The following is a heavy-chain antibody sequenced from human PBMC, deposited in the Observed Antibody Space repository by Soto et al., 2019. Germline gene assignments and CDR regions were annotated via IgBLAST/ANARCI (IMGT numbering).Heavy chain of an antibody. CDR3: AAVLVGATNAFDI. J-gene: IGHJ3*02. D-gene: IGHD1-26*01. V-gene: IGHV1-58*01. Sequence: PVKVSCKASGFTFTSSAVQWVRQARGQRLEWIGWIVVGSGNTNYAQKFQERVTITRDMSTSTAYMELSSLRSEDTAVYYCAAVLVGATNAFDIWGQGTMVTVSS. CDR1: GFTFTSSA. CDR2: IVVGSGNT.